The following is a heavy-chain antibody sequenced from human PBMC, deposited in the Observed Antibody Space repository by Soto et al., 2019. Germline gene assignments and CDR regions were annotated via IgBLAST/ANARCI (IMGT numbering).Heavy chain of an antibody. CDR1: GFTFDNCG. Sequence: EVQLVESGGGLVQPGRSLRLSCAASGFTFDNCGMHWVPQAPGKGLEGVAGISWASSTIGYADSVKGRFIISREGAKNSLYLQMDSLRGEDTALYYCVQGRYPTMATPLDHWGQGTQVIVSS. D-gene: IGHD2-15*01. CDR3: VQGRYPTMATPLDH. J-gene: IGHJ4*02. V-gene: IGHV3-9*01. CDR2: ISWASSTI.